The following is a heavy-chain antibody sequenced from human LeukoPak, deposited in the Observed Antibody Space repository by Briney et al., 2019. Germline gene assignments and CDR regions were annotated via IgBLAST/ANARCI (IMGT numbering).Heavy chain of an antibody. J-gene: IGHJ5*02. CDR3: ARGRIRTVTTRSTFGNWFDP. CDR1: GYTFTSYG. V-gene: IGHV1-18*01. D-gene: IGHD4-17*01. Sequence: ASVKVSCKASGYTFTSYGISWVRQAPGQGLEWMGWISAYNGNTNYAQKLQGRVTMTTDTSTSTAYMELRSLRSDDTAVYYCARGRIRTVTTRSTFGNWFDPWGQGTLVTVSS. CDR2: ISAYNGNT.